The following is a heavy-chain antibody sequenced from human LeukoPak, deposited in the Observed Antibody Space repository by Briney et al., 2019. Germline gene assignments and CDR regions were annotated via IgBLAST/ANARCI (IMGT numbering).Heavy chain of an antibody. CDR2: ISAYNGNT. D-gene: IGHD3-22*01. J-gene: IGHJ4*02. CDR1: GYTFTSYG. V-gene: IGHV1-18*01. Sequence: ASVKVSCKASGYTFTSYGISWVRQAPGRGLEWMGWISAYNGNTNYAQKLQGRVTMTTDTSTSTAYMELRSLRSDDTAVYYCARDGSGAFFYYDSSGYYYYWGQGTLVTVSS. CDR3: ARDGSGAFFYYDSSGYYYY.